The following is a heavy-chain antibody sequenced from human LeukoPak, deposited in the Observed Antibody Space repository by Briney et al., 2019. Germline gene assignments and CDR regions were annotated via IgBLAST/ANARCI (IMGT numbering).Heavy chain of an antibody. Sequence: GRSLRLSCTASAFTFSSYAMHWVRQAPGKGLEWMAAVSYDGNTKYYADSVRGRFTISRDNSENTLYLQMNSLRAEDTAVYYCAKRGSTWDLDYWGQGTLVTVSS. D-gene: IGHD6-6*01. CDR2: VSYDGNTK. CDR3: AKRGSTWDLDY. J-gene: IGHJ4*02. V-gene: IGHV3-33*06. CDR1: AFTFSSYA.